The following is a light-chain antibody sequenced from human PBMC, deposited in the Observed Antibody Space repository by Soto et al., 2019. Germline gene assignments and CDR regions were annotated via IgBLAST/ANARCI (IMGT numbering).Light chain of an antibody. CDR3: QHYNSYSEA. CDR2: XXY. V-gene: IGKV1-5*03. CDR1: QTISSW. J-gene: IGKJ1*01. Sequence: DIQMTQSPSTLSGSVGDRVTITCRASQTISSWLAWYKQKTRXXXTXXXXXXYTLKSGVPSRFSGSGSGTEFTLTISSLQPDDFATYYCQHYNSYSEAFGQGTKVDIK.